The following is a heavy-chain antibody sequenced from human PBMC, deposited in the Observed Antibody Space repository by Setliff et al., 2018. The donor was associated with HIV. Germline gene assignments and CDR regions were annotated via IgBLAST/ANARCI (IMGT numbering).Heavy chain of an antibody. CDR3: ATFDPFYYDSSGYPRAFDI. CDR2: FDPEDGGT. V-gene: IGHV1-24*01. D-gene: IGHD3-22*01. J-gene: IGHJ3*02. CDR1: GYTLTELS. Sequence: ASVKVSCKVSGYTLTELSRHWVRQAPGKGLEWMGGFDPEDGGTIYAQKFQGRVTMTEDTSTDTAYMELSSLRSEDTAVYYCATFDPFYYDSSGYPRAFDIWGQGTMVTVSS.